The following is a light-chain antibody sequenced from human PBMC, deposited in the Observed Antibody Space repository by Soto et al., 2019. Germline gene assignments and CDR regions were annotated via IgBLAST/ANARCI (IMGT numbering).Light chain of an antibody. CDR2: WAS. J-gene: IGKJ1*01. Sequence: DIVMTQSPDSLAVSLGERATINCKSSQSVLYSSNNKNYIAWYHQKPGQPPKLLIYWASTRESGVPDRFSGSGSGTDFTLTISSLQAEDVAVYYCQQDYSTPWTFGQGTKVEIK. CDR1: QSVLYSSNNKNY. V-gene: IGKV4-1*01. CDR3: QQDYSTPWT.